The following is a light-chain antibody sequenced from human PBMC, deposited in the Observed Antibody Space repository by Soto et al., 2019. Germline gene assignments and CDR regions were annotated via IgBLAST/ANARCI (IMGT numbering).Light chain of an antibody. CDR1: QSISSW. V-gene: IGKV1-5*03. Sequence: DIQMTQSPSALSASVGDRVTITCRASQSISSWLAWYQQKPGKAPXILIYKASDLESGVPSRFSGSGSGTEFTLTISSLQPDDFATYYCQQYDIDSTFGQGTKVDIK. CDR3: QQYDIDST. CDR2: KAS. J-gene: IGKJ1*01.